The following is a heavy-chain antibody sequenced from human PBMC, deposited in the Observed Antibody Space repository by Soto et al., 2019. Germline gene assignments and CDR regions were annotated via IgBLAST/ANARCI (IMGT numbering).Heavy chain of an antibody. V-gene: IGHV3-7*01. CDR2: IKQDGSEK. CDR1: GFTFSSYG. D-gene: IGHD3-3*01. Sequence: PGGSLRLSCAASGFTFSSYGMHWVRQAPGKGLEWVANIKQDGSEKYYVDSVKGRFTISRDNAENSLYLQMNSLRAEDTAVYYYANSWSGYYRGWGWFDPWGQGTLVTVSS. J-gene: IGHJ5*02. CDR3: ANSWSGYYRGWGWFDP.